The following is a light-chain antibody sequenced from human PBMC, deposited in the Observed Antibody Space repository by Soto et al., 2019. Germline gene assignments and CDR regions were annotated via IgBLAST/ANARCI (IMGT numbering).Light chain of an antibody. CDR1: QSVSTSY. CDR3: QQYGSSPPRLT. J-gene: IGKJ4*01. V-gene: IGKV3-20*01. Sequence: EIVLTQSPGTLSLSPGERATFSCRASQSVSTSYLAWYQQKPGQAPRLLIYGASSRATGIPDRFSGSGSGTDFTLTISRLEPEDFAVYYCQQYGSSPPRLTFGGGTKVEIK. CDR2: GAS.